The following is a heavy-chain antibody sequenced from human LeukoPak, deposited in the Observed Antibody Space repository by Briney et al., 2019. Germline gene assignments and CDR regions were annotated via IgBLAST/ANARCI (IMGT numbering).Heavy chain of an antibody. Sequence: GGSLRLSCAASGFTLSSYWMHWVRQAPGKGLVWVSRINYDGSSTSYADSVKGRFTISRDNAKNTLYLQMNSLRAEDTAVYYCAKDYYYGSGSYYKAPDYWGQGTLVTVSS. V-gene: IGHV3-74*01. CDR3: AKDYYYGSGSYYKAPDY. CDR1: GFTLSSYW. CDR2: INYDGSST. D-gene: IGHD3-10*01. J-gene: IGHJ4*02.